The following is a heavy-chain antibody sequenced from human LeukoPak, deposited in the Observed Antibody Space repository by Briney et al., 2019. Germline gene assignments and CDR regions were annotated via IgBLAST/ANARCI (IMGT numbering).Heavy chain of an antibody. CDR2: ITPILGIA. D-gene: IGHD2-2*02. CDR3: ARGVRPATAIPGAFDI. J-gene: IGHJ3*02. Sequence: ASVKVSCKASGGTFSSYTISWVRQAPGQGLEWMGRITPILGIANYAQKFQGRVTITADKSTSTAYMELSSLRSEDTAVYYCARGVRPATAIPGAFDIWGQGTMVTVSS. CDR1: GGTFSSYT. V-gene: IGHV1-69*02.